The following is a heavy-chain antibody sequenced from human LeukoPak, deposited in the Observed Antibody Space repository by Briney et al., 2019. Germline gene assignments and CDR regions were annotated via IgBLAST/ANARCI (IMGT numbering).Heavy chain of an antibody. Sequence: RSRTWTVSGGSGSSGSFGWSWIRQPPGKGLEWIGYIYYTGSTNYNPSLKSRVTMSVDTSKNQFSLNLRSVTPEDTAVYYCARNLIPEQLVLNFWGQGTLVTVSS. D-gene: IGHD6-13*01. J-gene: IGHJ4*02. CDR3: ARNLIPEQLVLNF. CDR2: IYYTGST. V-gene: IGHV4-61*01. CDR1: GGSGSSGSFG.